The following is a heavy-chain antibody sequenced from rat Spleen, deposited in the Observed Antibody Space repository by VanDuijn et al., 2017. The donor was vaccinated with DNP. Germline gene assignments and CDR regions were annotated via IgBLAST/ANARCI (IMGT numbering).Heavy chain of an antibody. CDR3: TRDDIGTTRFDY. D-gene: IGHD1-5*01. J-gene: IGHJ2*01. Sequence: QVLLKESGPGLVQPSQTLSLTCTVSGFSLTSYGVSWVRQPPGKGLEWIAAISSGGNTYYNSALKSRLSISRDTSKSQVFLKMDSLQTEDTAIYFCTRDDIGTTRFDYWGQGVMVTVSS. CDR2: ISSGGNT. CDR1: GFSLTSYG. V-gene: IGHV2S12*01.